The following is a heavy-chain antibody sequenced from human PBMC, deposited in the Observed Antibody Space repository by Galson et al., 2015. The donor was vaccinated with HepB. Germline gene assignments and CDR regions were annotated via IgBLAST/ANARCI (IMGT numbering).Heavy chain of an antibody. CDR1: GGSISSSSYY. J-gene: IGHJ4*02. CDR2: IYYSGST. V-gene: IGHV4-39*01. Sequence: ETLSLTCTVSGGSISSSSYYWGWIRQPPGKGLEWIGSIYYSGSTYYNPSLKSRVTISVDTSKNQFSLKLSSVTAADAAVYYCSRRTSIAAAGADYFDYWGQGTLVTVSS. CDR3: SRRTSIAAAGADYFDY. D-gene: IGHD6-13*01.